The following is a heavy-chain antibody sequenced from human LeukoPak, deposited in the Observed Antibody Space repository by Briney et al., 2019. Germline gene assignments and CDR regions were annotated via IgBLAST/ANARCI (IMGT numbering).Heavy chain of an antibody. CDR1: GFTFSSYS. CDR3: ARDQGYIAVAGPDY. Sequence: GGSLRLSCAASGFTFSSYSMNWVRQAPGKGLEWVSYICSSSSYIYYADSVKGRFTISRDNAKNSLYLQMNSLRAEDTAVYYCARDQGYIAVAGPDYWGQGTLVTVSS. CDR2: ICSSSSYI. V-gene: IGHV3-21*01. J-gene: IGHJ4*02. D-gene: IGHD6-19*01.